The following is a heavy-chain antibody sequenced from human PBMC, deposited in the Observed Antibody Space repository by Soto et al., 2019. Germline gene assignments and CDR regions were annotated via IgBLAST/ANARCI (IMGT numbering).Heavy chain of an antibody. Sequence: EEQLVESGGGLVQPGGSLRLSCAASGFIFSSYWMHWVRQAPGKGLVWLSRINPDGSSTNYVDSVKGRFTISRDNAKNTLYLQMNSLRGEDTAVYYCARGERATTGYWGQGTLVTVSS. CDR2: INPDGSST. J-gene: IGHJ4*02. D-gene: IGHD1-1*01. CDR1: GFIFSSYW. V-gene: IGHV3-74*01. CDR3: ARGERATTGY.